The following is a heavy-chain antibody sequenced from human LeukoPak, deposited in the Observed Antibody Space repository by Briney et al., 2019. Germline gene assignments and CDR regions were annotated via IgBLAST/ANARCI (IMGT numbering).Heavy chain of an antibody. V-gene: IGHV4-30-2*01. CDR3: ARVGGQLWLGHEYNWFDP. J-gene: IGHJ5*02. CDR1: GGSISSGGYS. Sequence: SQTLSLTCAVSGGSISSGGYSWSWIRQPPGKGLEWIGYIYHSGSTYYNPSLKSRVTISVDGSKNQFSLKLSSVTAADTAVYYCARVGGQLWLGHEYNWFDPWGQGTLVTVSS. D-gene: IGHD5-18*01. CDR2: IYHSGST.